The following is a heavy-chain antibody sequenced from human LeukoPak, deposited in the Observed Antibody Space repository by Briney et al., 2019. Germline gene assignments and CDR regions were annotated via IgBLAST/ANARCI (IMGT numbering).Heavy chain of an antibody. Sequence: ASVKVSCKVSGYTLTELSMHWVRQAPGKGLEWMGGFDPEDGETIYAQKFQGRVTMTEDTSTDTAYMELSSLRSEDTAVYYCATDGHTTGAMTAFDYWGQGTLVTVSS. J-gene: IGHJ4*02. CDR1: GYTLTELS. CDR2: FDPEDGET. CDR3: ATDGHTTGAMTAFDY. V-gene: IGHV1-24*01. D-gene: IGHD1-26*01.